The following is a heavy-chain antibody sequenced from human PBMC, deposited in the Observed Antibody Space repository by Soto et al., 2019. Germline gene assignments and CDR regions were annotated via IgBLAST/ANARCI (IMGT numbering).Heavy chain of an antibody. CDR2: IRSKANSYAT. CDR3: TRGGYNWNDYFYGMDV. D-gene: IGHD1-20*01. Sequence: PGGSLRLSCAASGFTFSGSAMHWVRQAFGKGLEWVGRIRSKANSYATAYAASVKGRFTISRDDSKNTAYLQMNSLKTEDTAVYYCTRGGYNWNDYFYGMDVWGQGTTVTVSS. V-gene: IGHV3-73*01. J-gene: IGHJ6*02. CDR1: GFTFSGSA.